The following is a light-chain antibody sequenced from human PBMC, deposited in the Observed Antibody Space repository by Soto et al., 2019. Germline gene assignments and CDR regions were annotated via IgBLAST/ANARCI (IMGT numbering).Light chain of an antibody. CDR3: QQYNRYYS. J-gene: IGKJ2*03. Sequence: DIQLTQSPSTLSASVGDRVTITCRASQNINTWLAWYQQKPGKAPKVLIYKASSLESGIPSRFSGSGSGTEFTLPISSLQPDDFATYYCQQYNRYYSFGQGTKLEIK. CDR1: QNINTW. V-gene: IGKV1-5*03. CDR2: KAS.